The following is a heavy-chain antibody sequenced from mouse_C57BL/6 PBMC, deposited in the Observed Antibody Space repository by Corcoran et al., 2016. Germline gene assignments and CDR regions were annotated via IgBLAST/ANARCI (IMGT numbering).Heavy chain of an antibody. Sequence: EVQLQQSGPELVKPGASVKISCKASGYTFTDYYMNWVKQSHGKSLEWIGDINPNNGGTSYNQKFKGKATLTVDKSSSTAYMELRSLTSEDSAVYYCARGLLYWGQGTTLTVSS. CDR1: GYTFTDYY. CDR3: ARGLLY. CDR2: INPNNGGT. D-gene: IGHD3-3*01. V-gene: IGHV1-26*01. J-gene: IGHJ2*01.